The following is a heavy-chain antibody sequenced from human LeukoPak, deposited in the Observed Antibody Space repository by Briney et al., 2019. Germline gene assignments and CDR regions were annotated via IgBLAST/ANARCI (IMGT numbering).Heavy chain of an antibody. V-gene: IGHV3-7*01. CDR3: VRDLVWDTGRVDY. J-gene: IGHJ4*02. CDR2: IKEDGSKK. D-gene: IGHD3/OR15-3a*01. Sequence: GGSLRLSCAASGFTFSSHWVSWVRQAPRKGLEWLANIKEDGSKKYYVDSVKGRFTISRDNAKNSLFLQMNSLRDEDTATYYCVRDLVWDTGRVDYWGQGTLVTVSS. CDR1: GFTFSSHW.